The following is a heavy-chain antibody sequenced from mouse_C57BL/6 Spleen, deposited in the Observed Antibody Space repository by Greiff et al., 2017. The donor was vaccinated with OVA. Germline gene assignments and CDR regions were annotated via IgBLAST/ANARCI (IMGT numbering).Heavy chain of an antibody. CDR2: ISYDGSN. D-gene: IGHD2-5*01. J-gene: IGHJ3*01. CDR3: ARDPYSNWFAY. Sequence: EVKVEESGPGLVKPSQSLSLTCSVTGYSITSGYYWNWIRQFPGNKLEWMGYISYDGSNNYNPSLKNRISITRDTSKNQFFLKLNSVTTEDTATYYCARDPYSNWFAYWGQGTLVTVSA. V-gene: IGHV3-6*01. CDR1: GYSITSGYY.